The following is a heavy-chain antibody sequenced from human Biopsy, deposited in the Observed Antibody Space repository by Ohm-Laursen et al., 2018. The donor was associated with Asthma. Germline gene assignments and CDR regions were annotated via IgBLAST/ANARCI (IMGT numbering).Heavy chain of an antibody. J-gene: IGHJ4*02. CDR1: GFTFSSYS. CDR2: ISSSSSTI. Sequence: SLRLSCTASGFTFSSYSMNWVRQAPGKGLEWVSYISSSSSTIYYAGSVKGRSTISRDNAKNSLYLQMNSLRDEDTAVYYCARFKRGYSYGYAGVFDYWGQGTLVTVSS. V-gene: IGHV3-48*02. D-gene: IGHD5-18*01. CDR3: ARFKRGYSYGYAGVFDY.